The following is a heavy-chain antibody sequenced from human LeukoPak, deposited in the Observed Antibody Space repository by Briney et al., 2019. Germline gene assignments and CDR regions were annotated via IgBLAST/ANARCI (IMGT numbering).Heavy chain of an antibody. D-gene: IGHD3-9*01. CDR1: GYTFTDYY. J-gene: IGHJ4*02. CDR2: IDPNSGGT. CDR3: ARVSEARLRYFDWLLYVDGFDY. Sequence: ASVKVSCKASGYTFTDYYIHWVRQAPGQGLEWMGCIDPNSGGTNFAQKLQGRVTMTTDTSTSTAYMELRSLRSDDTAVYYCARVSEARLRYFDWLLYVDGFDYWGQGTLVTVSS. V-gene: IGHV1-2*02.